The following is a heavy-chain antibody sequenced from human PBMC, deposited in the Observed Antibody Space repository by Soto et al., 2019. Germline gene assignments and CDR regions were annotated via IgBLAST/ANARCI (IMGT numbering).Heavy chain of an antibody. CDR2: ISSSDTI. V-gene: IGHV3-11*01. D-gene: IGHD6-13*01. CDR3: ARDGGIGGWYFDL. CDR1: GFTFSDYY. J-gene: IGHJ2*01. Sequence: QVQLVESGGGLVKPGGSLRLSCAVSGFTFSDYYMSWIRQAPGKGLEWFSYISSSDTIYYADSVKGRFTISRDNAKNSRDRQMNSLRAEDTAVYSCARDGGIGGWYFDLWGRGTLVTVSS.